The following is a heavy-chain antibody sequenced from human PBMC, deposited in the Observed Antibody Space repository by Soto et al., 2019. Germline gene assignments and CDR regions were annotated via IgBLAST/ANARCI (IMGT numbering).Heavy chain of an antibody. J-gene: IGHJ3*02. CDR3: ARVSVVVADYAFDI. CDR2: IKQDGSEK. V-gene: IGHV3-7*05. Sequence: GGSLRLSCAAYGFTFSSDWMSWVRQAPGKGLEWVANIKQDGSEKYYVDSVKGRFTISRDNAKNSLYLQMNSLRAEDTAVYYCARVSVVVADYAFDIWGQGTMVTVSS. D-gene: IGHD2-15*01. CDR1: GFTFSSDW.